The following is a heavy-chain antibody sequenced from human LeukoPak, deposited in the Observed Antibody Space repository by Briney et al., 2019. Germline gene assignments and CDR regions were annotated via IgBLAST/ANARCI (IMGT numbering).Heavy chain of an antibody. J-gene: IGHJ4*02. Sequence: SSETLSLACTVSAGSISSYYWSWIRQPPGQGLEWIGYIYYSGSTNYNPSLKSRVTISVDTSKNQFSLKLSSVTAADTAVYYCARGHGGGKIGYWGQGTLVTVSS. D-gene: IGHD4-23*01. CDR2: IYYSGST. V-gene: IGHV4-59*01. CDR3: ARGHGGGKIGY. CDR1: AGSISSYY.